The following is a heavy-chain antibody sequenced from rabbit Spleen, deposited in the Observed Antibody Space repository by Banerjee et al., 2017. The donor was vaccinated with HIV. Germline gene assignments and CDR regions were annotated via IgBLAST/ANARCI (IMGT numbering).Heavy chain of an antibody. CDR2: T. V-gene: IGHV1S47*01. J-gene: IGHJ4*01. D-gene: IGHD1-1*01. Sequence: TYYANWVNGRFTISSHSAQHTLYLQLNSLTAADTATYFCVRGASSSGYYSLWGPGTLVTVS. CDR3: VRGASSSGYYSL.